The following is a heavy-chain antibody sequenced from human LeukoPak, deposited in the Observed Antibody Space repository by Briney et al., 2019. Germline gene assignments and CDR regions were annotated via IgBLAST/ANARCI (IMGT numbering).Heavy chain of an antibody. CDR3: ARAMTTVVTPVEY. CDR1: GFSFSTPW. Sequence: GGSLRLSCAGSGFSFSTPWMSWVRRVPGKGLEWLCRIKSRTHGGTADYAAPVEGRFTISRDNAKNSLYLQMNSLRAEDTAVYYCARAMTTVVTPVEYWGQGSLVTVSS. CDR2: IKSRTHGGTA. J-gene: IGHJ4*02. D-gene: IGHD4-23*01. V-gene: IGHV3-15*01.